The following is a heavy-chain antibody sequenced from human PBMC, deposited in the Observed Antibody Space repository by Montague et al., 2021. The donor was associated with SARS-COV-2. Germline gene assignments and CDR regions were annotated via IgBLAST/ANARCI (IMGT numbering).Heavy chain of an antibody. CDR1: GGSISSSSYY. J-gene: IGHJ6*02. D-gene: IGHD6-13*01. CDR2: IYYSGIT. V-gene: IGHV4-39*07. Sequence: SETLSLTCTVSGGSISSSSYYWGLIRQPPGKGLEWIGSIYYSGITYYHPSLKSRVTISVDTSKNQFSLKLSSVTAADTAVYYCARVGRQQLVRLSGMDVWGQGTTVTVSS. CDR3: ARVGRQQLVRLSGMDV.